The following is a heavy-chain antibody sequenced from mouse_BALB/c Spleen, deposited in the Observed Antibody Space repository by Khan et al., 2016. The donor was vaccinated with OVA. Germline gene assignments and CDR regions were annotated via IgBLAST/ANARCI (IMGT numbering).Heavy chain of an antibody. Sequence: QVQLQQPGPELARPGASVKLSCKASGYIFTDYYINWVKQRPGQGLEWIGEIYPGNGHIYYNEKFKGKATLTADKSSSTAHMQLTSLTSEDSAVSFCARGGDFGLRRGFAFGRQGTVGTVSA. CDR3: ARGGDFGLRRGFAF. CDR2: IYPGNGHI. D-gene: IGHD2-4*01. J-gene: IGHJ3*01. V-gene: IGHV1-77*01. CDR1: GYIFTDYY.